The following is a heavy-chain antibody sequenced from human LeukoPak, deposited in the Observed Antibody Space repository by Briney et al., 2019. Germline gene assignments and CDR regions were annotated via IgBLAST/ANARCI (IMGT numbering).Heavy chain of an antibody. D-gene: IGHD1-26*01. CDR3: ARDREVGATGYYFDY. J-gene: IGHJ4*02. Sequence: SETLSLTCTVSGGSISSSSYYWGWIRQPPGKGLEWIGSIYYSGSTYYNPSLKSRVTVSVDTSKNQFSLKLSSVTAADTAVYYCARDREVGATGYYFDYWGQGTLVTVSS. CDR1: GGSISSSSYY. CDR2: IYYSGST. V-gene: IGHV4-39*02.